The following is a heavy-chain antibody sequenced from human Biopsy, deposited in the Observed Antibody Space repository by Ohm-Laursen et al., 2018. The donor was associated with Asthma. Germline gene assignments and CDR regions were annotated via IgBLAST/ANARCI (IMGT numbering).Heavy chain of an antibody. J-gene: IGHJ4*02. Sequence: SETLSLTCAVYGGSFSSNYWSWIRQTPGKGLEWIGHIYYSGTTKYHPSLKSRVTISVDTSKNQFSLKLRSVTAADAAVYYCARGIARETGLFDHFDYWGQGTLVTVSS. CDR1: GGSFSSNY. CDR2: IYYSGTT. CDR3: ARGIARETGLFDHFDY. D-gene: IGHD2-21*01. V-gene: IGHV4-59*01.